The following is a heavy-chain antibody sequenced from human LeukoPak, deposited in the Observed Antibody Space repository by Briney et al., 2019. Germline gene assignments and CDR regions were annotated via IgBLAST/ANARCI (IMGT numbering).Heavy chain of an antibody. CDR1: GFTFGSYG. V-gene: IGHV3-33*01. CDR3: ARDDSSALFPDY. J-gene: IGHJ4*02. Sequence: PGGSLRLSCAASGFTFGSYGMHWVRQAPGKGLEWVAVIWYDGSNKYYADSVKGRFTISRDNSKNTLYLQMNSLRAEDTAVYYCARDDSSALFPDYWGQGTLVTVSS. CDR2: IWYDGSNK. D-gene: IGHD3-22*01.